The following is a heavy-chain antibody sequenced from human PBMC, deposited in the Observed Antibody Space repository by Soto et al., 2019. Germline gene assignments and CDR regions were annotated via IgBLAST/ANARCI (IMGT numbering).Heavy chain of an antibody. CDR3: ARVPIGYLDRPRNSSHYP. Sequence: GGSLRLSCAASAFTLSSYGMHWVRQAPGKGLEWVAVIWYDGSNKYYADSVKGRFTTSRDNSKNTLYLQMNSLRAEDTAVYYCARVPIGYLDRPRNSSHYP. J-gene: IGHJ5*02. V-gene: IGHV3-33*01. CDR2: IWYDGSNK. CDR1: AFTLSSYG. D-gene: IGHD5-18*01.